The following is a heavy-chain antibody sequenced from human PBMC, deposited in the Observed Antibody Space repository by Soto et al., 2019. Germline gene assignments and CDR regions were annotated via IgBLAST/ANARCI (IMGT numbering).Heavy chain of an antibody. Sequence: GASVKVSCKASGYTFTSYAMHWVRQAPGQRLEWMGWINAGNGNTKYSQKFQGRVTITRDTSASTAYMELSSLRSEDTAVYYCARETPGPYYDFWSGYANNWFDPWGQGTLVTVSS. V-gene: IGHV1-3*01. CDR2: INAGNGNT. CDR3: ARETPGPYYDFWSGYANNWFDP. J-gene: IGHJ5*02. D-gene: IGHD3-3*01. CDR1: GYTFTSYA.